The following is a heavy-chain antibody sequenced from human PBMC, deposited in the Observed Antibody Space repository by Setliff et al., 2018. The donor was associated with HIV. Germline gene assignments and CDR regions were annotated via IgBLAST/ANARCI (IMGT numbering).Heavy chain of an antibody. J-gene: IGHJ4*02. CDR1: GGSISSSNW. V-gene: IGHV4-4*02. CDR2: IYHSGST. Sequence: PSETLSLTCAVSGGSISSSNWWSWVRQPPGKGLEWIGEIYHSGSTNYNPSLKSRVTISVDKSKNQFSLKLSSVTAADTAVYYCASLTRGYSGYDSARALDYWGQGTLVTVSS. D-gene: IGHD5-12*01. CDR3: ASLTRGYSGYDSARALDY.